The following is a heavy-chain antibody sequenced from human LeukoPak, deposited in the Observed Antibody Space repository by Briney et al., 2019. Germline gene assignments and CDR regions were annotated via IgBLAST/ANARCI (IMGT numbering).Heavy chain of an antibody. CDR3: ARVNYYGSGSYYGMDV. J-gene: IGHJ6*02. Sequence: ASVKVSCKASGYTFTSYAMHWVSQAPGQRLEWMGWINAGNGNTKYSQKFQGRVTITRDTSASTAYMELSSLRSEDTAVYYCARVNYYGSGSYYGMDVWGQGTTVTVSS. V-gene: IGHV1-3*01. CDR2: INAGNGNT. D-gene: IGHD3-10*01. CDR1: GYTFTSYA.